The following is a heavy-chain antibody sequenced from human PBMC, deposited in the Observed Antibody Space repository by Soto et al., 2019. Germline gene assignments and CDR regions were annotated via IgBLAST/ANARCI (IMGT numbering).Heavy chain of an antibody. V-gene: IGHV4-59*03. D-gene: IGHD6-19*01. J-gene: IGHJ5*01. Sequence: WGTLSLTCTFSGSSIIGDYRTWIRQSPEKGLEWIGYIHYSGSANYNPSLHSRLTILVDRSNSQFSNKLTSMTAADTAAYYCSCGVGGSGLNSFDFWGPGTLVTVSS. CDR2: IHYSGSA. CDR3: SCGVGGSGLNSFDF. CDR1: GSSIIGDY.